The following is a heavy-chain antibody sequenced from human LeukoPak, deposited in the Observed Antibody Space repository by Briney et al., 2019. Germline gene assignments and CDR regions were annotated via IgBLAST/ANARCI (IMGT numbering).Heavy chain of an antibody. CDR3: ARSPHNWNGEDYYYYMDV. CDR1: GFTFSSYG. J-gene: IGHJ6*03. V-gene: IGHV3-30*02. CDR2: IRYDGSNK. D-gene: IGHD1-1*01. Sequence: PGGSLRLSCAASGFTFSSYGMHWVRQAPGKGLEWVAFIRYDGSNKYYADSVKGRFTISRDNSKNTLYLQMNSLRAEDTAVYYCARSPHNWNGEDYYYYMDVWGKGTTVTVSS.